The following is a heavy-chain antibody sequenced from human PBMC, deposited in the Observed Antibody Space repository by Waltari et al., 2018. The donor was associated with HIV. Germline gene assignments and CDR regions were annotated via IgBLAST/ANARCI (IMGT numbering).Heavy chain of an antibody. CDR3: ASIAYCGGDCYPRGMDV. J-gene: IGHJ6*02. CDR2: IYSGGST. V-gene: IGHV3-66*01. D-gene: IGHD2-21*02. CDR1: GVTVSSTY. Sequence: EVQLVESGGGLVQPGGTLRLSCAASGVTVSSTYMRLVRQAPGKGLEWVSVIYSGGSTYYADSVKGRFTISRDNSKNTLYLQMNSLRAEDTAVYYCASIAYCGGDCYPRGMDVWGQGTTVTVSS.